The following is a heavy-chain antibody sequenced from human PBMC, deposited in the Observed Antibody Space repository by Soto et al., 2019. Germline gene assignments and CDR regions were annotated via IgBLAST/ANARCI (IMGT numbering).Heavy chain of an antibody. V-gene: IGHV3-49*04. CDR1: GFTFGDYA. CDR3: TWSTTQSYVMDV. CDR2: IRSKAYGGTT. J-gene: IGHJ6*02. D-gene: IGHD1-26*01. Sequence: GGSLRLSCTASGFTFGDYAMSWVRQAPGKGLEWVGFIRSKAYGGTTEYAASVKGRFTISRDDSKSIAYLQMNSLKTEDTAVYYCTWSTTQSYVMDVWGQGTTGTGSS.